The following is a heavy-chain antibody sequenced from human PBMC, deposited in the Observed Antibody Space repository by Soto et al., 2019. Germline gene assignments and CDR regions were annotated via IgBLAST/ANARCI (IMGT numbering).Heavy chain of an antibody. V-gene: IGHV4-59*03. CDR3: AKISAGSTDETMFTVFDH. Sequence: PSETLSLTCTVSGDSIRSSYWTWIRQAPGRGLEWIGDIYHTETTNYNPSLKSRVSISVDTSKNQFSLRLRSVTAADTAIYFCAKISAGSTDETMFTVFDHWGQGTLVTVSS. D-gene: IGHD6-13*01. CDR2: IYHTETT. CDR1: GDSIRSSY. J-gene: IGHJ4*02.